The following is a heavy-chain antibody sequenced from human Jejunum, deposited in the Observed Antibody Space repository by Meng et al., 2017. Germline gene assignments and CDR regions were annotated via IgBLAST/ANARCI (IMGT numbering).Heavy chain of an antibody. D-gene: IGHD6-19*01. CDR3: ARSPSSAWHQFDY. CDR1: GFTFSSFP. V-gene: IGHV3-30*04. CDR2: TSYDGTQK. J-gene: IGHJ4*02. Sequence: SLKISCAASGFTFSSFPMQWVHQTPGKGLEWVAITSYDGTQKYYTDSVKGRFTISRDNSKNTLYLQMSSVRPEDTAVYYCARSPSSAWHQFDYWGQGTLVTVSS.